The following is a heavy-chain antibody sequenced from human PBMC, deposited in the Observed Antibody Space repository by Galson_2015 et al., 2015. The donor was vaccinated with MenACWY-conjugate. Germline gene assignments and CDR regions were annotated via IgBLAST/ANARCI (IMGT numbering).Heavy chain of an antibody. CDR2: INSDGSST. CDR1: GFTFSSYW. J-gene: IGHJ4*02. Sequence: SLRLSCAASGFTFSSYWMHWVRQAPGKGLVWVSRINSDGSSTSYADSVKGRFTISRDNAKNTLYLQMNSLRAEDTAVYYCAREGGEAENDYWGQGTLVTVSS. CDR3: AREGGEAENDY. V-gene: IGHV3-74*01.